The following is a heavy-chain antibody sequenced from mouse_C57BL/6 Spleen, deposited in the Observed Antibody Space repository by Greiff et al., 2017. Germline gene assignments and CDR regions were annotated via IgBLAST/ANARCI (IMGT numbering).Heavy chain of an antibody. Sequence: QVQLQQPGAELVKPGASVKLSCKASGYTFTSYWMQWVKQRPGQGLEWIGEIDPSDSYTNYNQKFKGKATLTVDTSSSTAYMQLSSLTSEDSAVYNCASTTTRQAWFACRGKETPVAVAA. V-gene: IGHV1-50*01. J-gene: IGHJ3*01. CDR3: ASTTTRQAWFAC. CDR1: GYTFTSYW. CDR2: IDPSDSYT. D-gene: IGHD2-12*01.